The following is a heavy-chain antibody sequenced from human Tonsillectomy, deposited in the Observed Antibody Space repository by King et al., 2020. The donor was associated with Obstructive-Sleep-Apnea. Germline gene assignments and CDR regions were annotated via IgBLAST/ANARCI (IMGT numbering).Heavy chain of an antibody. J-gene: IGHJ4*02. CDR1: GGSISSYY. V-gene: IGHV4-59*01. D-gene: IGHD6-19*01. Sequence: QLQESGPGLVKPSETLSLTCTVSGGSISSYYWSWIRQPPGKGLEWIGYIYYSGSTIYNPSLKSRVTISVDTSKNQFSLKLSSVTAADTAVYYCGRDRGSGWYYFDYWGQGTLVTVSS. CDR2: IYYSGST. CDR3: GRDRGSGWYYFDY.